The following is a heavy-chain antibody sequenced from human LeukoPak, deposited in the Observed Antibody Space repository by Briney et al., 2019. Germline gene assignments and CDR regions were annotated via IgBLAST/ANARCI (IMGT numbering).Heavy chain of an antibody. CDR1: GYTITNNY. D-gene: IGHD5-24*01. CDR3: ATDHSMANTAWWFDP. J-gene: IGHJ5*02. Sequence: ASVKVSCKASGYTITNNYMHWVRQAPGQGLEWMGVINPSGTGTSYAQKFQGRITMSRDTSTSTVYMELSSLRSEDTAFYYCATDHSMANTAWWFDPWGQGTLVTLSS. V-gene: IGHV1-46*01. CDR2: INPSGTGT.